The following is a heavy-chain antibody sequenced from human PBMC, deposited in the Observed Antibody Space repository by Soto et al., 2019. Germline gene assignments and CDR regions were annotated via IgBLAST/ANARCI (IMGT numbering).Heavy chain of an antibody. V-gene: IGHV3-23*01. CDR1: GFTFSSHA. CDR2: ITGSGDST. D-gene: IGHD2-15*01. CDR3: AKRRTGSVSRAFDY. Sequence: GVSLRLSCAASGFTFSSHAMSWVRQAPGKGLEWVSTITGSGDSTYYANSVKGRFTISRDNSKNTLSLLMNSLRAEDTAVYYCAKRRTGSVSRAFDYWGQGTLVTVSS. J-gene: IGHJ4*02.